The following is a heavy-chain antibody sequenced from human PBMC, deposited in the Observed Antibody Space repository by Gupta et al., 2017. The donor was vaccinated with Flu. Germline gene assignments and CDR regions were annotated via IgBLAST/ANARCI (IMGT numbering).Heavy chain of an antibody. Sequence: QVQLVQSGAEVKKPGSSVKVSCKASGGTFSSYAISWVRQAPGQGFEWMGGIIPIFGTANYAQKCQGRVTITADESTSTAYMELSSLRSEDTAVYYCARDGAAGLGAAYYFDYWGQGTLVTDSS. CDR3: ARDGAAGLGAAYYFDY. CDR1: GGTFSSYA. J-gene: IGHJ4*02. V-gene: IGHV1-69*01. D-gene: IGHD6-25*01. CDR2: IIPIFGTA.